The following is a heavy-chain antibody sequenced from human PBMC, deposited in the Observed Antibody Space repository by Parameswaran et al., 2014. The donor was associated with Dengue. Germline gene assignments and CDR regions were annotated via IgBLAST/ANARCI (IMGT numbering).Heavy chain of an antibody. CDR1: AISSA. Sequence: AISSARWIRQPPGKGLEWIGYIYYSGSTNYNPSLKSRVTISVDTSKNQFSLKLSSVTAADTAVYYCARILGSGGSWLHPDYWGQGTLVTVSS. J-gene: IGHJ4*02. V-gene: IGHV4-59*01. CDR3: ARILGSGGSWLHPDY. D-gene: IGHD2-15*01. CDR2: IYYSGST.